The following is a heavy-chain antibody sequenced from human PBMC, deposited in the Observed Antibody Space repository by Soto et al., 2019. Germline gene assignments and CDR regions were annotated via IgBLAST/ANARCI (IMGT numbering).Heavy chain of an antibody. J-gene: IGHJ5*02. D-gene: IGHD2-2*01. CDR1: RFTVGSSY. CDR2: IYTGDTP. Sequence: PGWSLRLSCAASRFTVGSSYVSWVRQAPGKGLEWVSVIYTGDTPYYADSVKGRFTISRDNSKNTLYLQMNSLRVEDTAVYYCTRDLMDVVPPADDLFDPWGQGILVTSPQ. V-gene: IGHV3-53*01. CDR3: TRDLMDVVPPADDLFDP.